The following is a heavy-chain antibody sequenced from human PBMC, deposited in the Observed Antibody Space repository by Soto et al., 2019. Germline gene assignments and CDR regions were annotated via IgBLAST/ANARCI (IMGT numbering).Heavy chain of an antibody. J-gene: IGHJ6*02. Sequence: ASVKVSCKASGYTLISYGISWVRQAPGQGLEWTGWVSAYNDNTSYAQKLQGRVTMTTDTSTSTAYMELRNLRSEDTAVYYCARESDGDYADFGMDVWGQGTTVTAP. V-gene: IGHV1-18*01. CDR3: ARESDGDYADFGMDV. D-gene: IGHD4-17*01. CDR2: VSAYNDNT. CDR1: GYTLISYG.